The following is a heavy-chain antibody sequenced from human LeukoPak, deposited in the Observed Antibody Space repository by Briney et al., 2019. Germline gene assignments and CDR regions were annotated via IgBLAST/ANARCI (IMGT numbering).Heavy chain of an antibody. V-gene: IGHV4-61*02. Sequence: SQTLSLTCTVSGDSVNSGAYYWSWLRQPAGKEPEWIGRIYPLETTNYNPSLKSRVAISVDTSKNQFSLKLSSVTVAGTAVYYCAREIVAGLGVSFDIWGQGTMVTVSS. CDR3: AREIVAGLGVSFDI. J-gene: IGHJ3*02. D-gene: IGHD6-19*01. CDR2: IYPLETT. CDR1: GDSVNSGAYY.